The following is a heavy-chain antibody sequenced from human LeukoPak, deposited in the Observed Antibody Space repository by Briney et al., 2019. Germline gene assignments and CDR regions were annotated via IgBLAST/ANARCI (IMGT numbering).Heavy chain of an antibody. D-gene: IGHD3-16*01. CDR2: IIPMFGTA. V-gene: IGHV1-69*05. CDR1: GGTFSSYA. CDR3: ARGGGP. Sequence: EASVKVSCKASGGTFSSYAISWVRQAPGQGLEWMGGIIPMFGTANYAQKFQGRVTITTDESTNTAHMELSSLRSEDTAVYYCARGGGPWGQGTLVTVSS. J-gene: IGHJ5*02.